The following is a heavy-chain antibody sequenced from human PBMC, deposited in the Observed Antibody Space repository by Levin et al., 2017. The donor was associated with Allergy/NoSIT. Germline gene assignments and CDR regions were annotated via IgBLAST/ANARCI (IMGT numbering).Heavy chain of an antibody. Sequence: GGSLRLSCAASGFTFSSYAMSWVRQAPGKGLEWVSAISGSGGSTYYADSVKGRFTISRDNSKNTLYLQMNSLRAEDTAVYYCAKGVGYCSGGSCYFYYYYGMDVWGQGTTVTVSS. CDR3: AKGVGYCSGGSCYFYYYYGMDV. V-gene: IGHV3-23*01. CDR1: GFTFSSYA. D-gene: IGHD2-15*01. CDR2: ISGSGGST. J-gene: IGHJ6*02.